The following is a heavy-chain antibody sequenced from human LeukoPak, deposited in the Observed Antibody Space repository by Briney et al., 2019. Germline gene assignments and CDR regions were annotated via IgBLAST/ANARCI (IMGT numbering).Heavy chain of an antibody. Sequence: GASVTVSFTASGYTFTIYGISWVRQAPGQGLERMGWISAYNGNTNYAQKLQGRVTMTTDTSTSTAYMELRRLRSDDTAVYYCARAPSIAVAGPYNYFDYWGQGTLVTVSS. V-gene: IGHV1-18*01. CDR3: ARAPSIAVAGPYNYFDY. D-gene: IGHD6-19*01. CDR2: ISAYNGNT. CDR1: GYTFTIYG. J-gene: IGHJ4*02.